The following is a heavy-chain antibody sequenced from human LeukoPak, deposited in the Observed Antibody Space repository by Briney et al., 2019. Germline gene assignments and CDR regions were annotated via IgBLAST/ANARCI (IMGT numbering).Heavy chain of an antibody. J-gene: IGHJ4*02. CDR2: ISWNSGSI. CDR3: AKDIGSAGDY. Sequence: GGSLRLSCAASGFTFDDYAMHWVRQASGKGLEWVSGISWNSGSIGYADSVKGRFTISRDNAKNSLYLQMNSLRAEDTALYYCAKDIGSAGDYWGQGTLVTVSS. D-gene: IGHD6-25*01. V-gene: IGHV3-9*01. CDR1: GFTFDDYA.